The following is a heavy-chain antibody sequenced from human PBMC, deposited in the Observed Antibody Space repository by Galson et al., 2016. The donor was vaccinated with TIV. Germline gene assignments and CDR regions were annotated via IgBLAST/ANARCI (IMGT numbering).Heavy chain of an antibody. D-gene: IGHD1-26*01. CDR3: VRAPFSGNYYYFDY. CDR2: IGTVGDT. V-gene: IGHV3-13*04. Sequence: SLRLSCAASGFTFSSYDMHWVRQGIGKGLEWVSGIGTVGDTYYPASVKGRFSISREDAKNSLYLQMNSLRAGDTAIYYCVRAPFSGNYYYFDYWGQGILSPSPQ. J-gene: IGHJ4*02. CDR1: GFTFSSYD.